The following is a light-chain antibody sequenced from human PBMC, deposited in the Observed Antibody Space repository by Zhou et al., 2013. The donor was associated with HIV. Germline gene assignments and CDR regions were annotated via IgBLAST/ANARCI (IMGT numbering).Light chain of an antibody. CDR1: QEISTS. J-gene: IGKJ4*01. CDR2: DAS. V-gene: IGKV1-33*01. Sequence: DIQMTQSPSSLSASIGDTVTITCQASQEISTSVDWYQQKPGKAPKLLIHDASDLEAGVPPRFSGSGSGTDFTLTINSLQPDDFATYYCQQSVTFGGGTKVQIK. CDR3: QQSVT.